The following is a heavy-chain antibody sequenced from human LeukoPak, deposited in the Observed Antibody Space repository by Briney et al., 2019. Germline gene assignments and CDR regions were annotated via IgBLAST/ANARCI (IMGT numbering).Heavy chain of an antibody. CDR1: GFTFSSYA. Sequence: GGSLRLSCAAPGFTFSSYAMSWVRQAPGKGLEWVSAISGSGGSTYYADSVKGRFTISRDNSKNTLYLQMNSLRAEDTAVYYCAKDPPYYYDSSGYSFDYWGQGTLVTVSS. J-gene: IGHJ4*02. D-gene: IGHD3-22*01. CDR3: AKDPPYYYDSSGYSFDY. CDR2: ISGSGGST. V-gene: IGHV3-23*01.